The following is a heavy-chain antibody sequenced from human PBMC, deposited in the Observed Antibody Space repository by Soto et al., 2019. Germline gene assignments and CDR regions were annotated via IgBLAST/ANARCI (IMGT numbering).Heavy chain of an antibody. CDR3: AYLPCSGGSCYWFSFSGMDV. CDR1: GFSLSTSGVG. CDR2: IYWADDK. D-gene: IGHD2-15*01. Sequence: QITLKESGPTLVKPTQTLTLTCTFSGFSLSTSGVGVAWIRQPPGKALEWLALIYWADDKRYRPSLESRLTITKDTSKNQVVLAMTNMHSVDTATYYCAYLPCSGGSCYWFSFSGMDVWGQGTTVTVSS. V-gene: IGHV2-5*02. J-gene: IGHJ6*02.